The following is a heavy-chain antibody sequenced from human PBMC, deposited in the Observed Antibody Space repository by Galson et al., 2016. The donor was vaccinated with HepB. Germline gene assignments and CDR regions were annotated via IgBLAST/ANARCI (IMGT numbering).Heavy chain of an antibody. D-gene: IGHD6-13*01. CDR3: AIIAAAYGTDNWFDP. CDR1: GGIVGSYG. Sequence: SVKVSCKASGGIVGSYGFTWVRQAPGQGLEWMGGVIPLFGTTNYAQKFQARVTITADESTSTSYMELTSLRSADTAMYYCAIIAAAYGTDNWFDPWGQGTLVTVSS. CDR2: VIPLFGTT. J-gene: IGHJ5*02. V-gene: IGHV1-69*13.